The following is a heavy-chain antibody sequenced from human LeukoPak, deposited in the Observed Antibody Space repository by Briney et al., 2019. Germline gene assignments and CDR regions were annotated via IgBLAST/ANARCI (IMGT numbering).Heavy chain of an antibody. Sequence: GGSLRLSCAGSGFTFSSYWMTWVRQAPGKGLEWVANIKQDGSEKYYGDSLKGRFTISRDNAKNSLYLQMNSLRVEDTAVYYCARDSYGSSGYYYVSDYWGQGTLVTVSS. CDR2: IKQDGSEK. D-gene: IGHD3-22*01. J-gene: IGHJ4*02. CDR3: ARDSYGSSGYYYVSDY. CDR1: GFTFSSYW. V-gene: IGHV3-7*05.